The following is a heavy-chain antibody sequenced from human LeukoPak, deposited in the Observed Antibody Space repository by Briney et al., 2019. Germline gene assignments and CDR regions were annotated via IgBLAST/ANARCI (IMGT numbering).Heavy chain of an antibody. D-gene: IGHD3-3*01. V-gene: IGHV3-15*01. CDR2: IKSKSDGVTT. Sequence: GGSLRLSCAASGFTFSNAWMSWVRQAPGKGLEWVGRIKSKSDGVTTDYAAPVKGRFTISRDDSENTLYLQMNSLRAEDTAVYYCARDLKLRFSRALAFDIWGQGTMVTVSS. J-gene: IGHJ3*02. CDR3: ARDLKLRFSRALAFDI. CDR1: GFTFSNAW.